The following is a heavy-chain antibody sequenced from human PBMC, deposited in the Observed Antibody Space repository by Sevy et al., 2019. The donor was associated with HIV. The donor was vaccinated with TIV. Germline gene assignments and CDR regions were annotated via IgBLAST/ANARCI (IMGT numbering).Heavy chain of an antibody. CDR1: GFTLSSYG. V-gene: IGHV3-33*01. Sequence: GGSLRLSCAASGFTLSSYGMHWVRQAPGKGLEWVAVIRYDGSNKYYADSVKGRLTISRDNSKNTLYLRMNSLRAEDTAVYYCARDRLGITISAEWGGGMDVWGQGTTVTVSS. CDR2: IRYDGSNK. J-gene: IGHJ6*02. D-gene: IGHD3-3*01. CDR3: ARDRLGITISAEWGGGMDV.